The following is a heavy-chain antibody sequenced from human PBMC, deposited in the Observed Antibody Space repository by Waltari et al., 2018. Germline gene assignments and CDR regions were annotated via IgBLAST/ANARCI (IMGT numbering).Heavy chain of an antibody. Sequence: QVQLVQSGAAVKKPGASVKVSCKASGYTFSTFVIHWVRQAPGQRLEWMGWINAGSGNTKYSQRFQGRVTLTRDTSASIVYMDLSSLRSEDTAVYYCARYFCVGGSCYFDYWGQGTLVTVSS. D-gene: IGHD2-15*01. CDR3: ARYFCVGGSCYFDY. CDR2: INAGSGNT. J-gene: IGHJ4*02. CDR1: GYTFSTFV. V-gene: IGHV1-3*01.